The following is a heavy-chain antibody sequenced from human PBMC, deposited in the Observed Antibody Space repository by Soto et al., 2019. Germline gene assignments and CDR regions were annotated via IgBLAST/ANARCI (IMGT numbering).Heavy chain of an antibody. CDR3: AGPGYSSQDY. Sequence: GGSLRLSCAASVFTFSSFALSWVRQAPGKGLEWVSAISGSGDDTGYADSVKGRFTISRDNSKNTLYLQMNSLRAEDTAVYYCAGPGYSSQDYWGQGSLVTVSS. CDR1: VFTFSSFA. D-gene: IGHD5-18*01. J-gene: IGHJ4*02. CDR2: ISGSGDDT. V-gene: IGHV3-23*01.